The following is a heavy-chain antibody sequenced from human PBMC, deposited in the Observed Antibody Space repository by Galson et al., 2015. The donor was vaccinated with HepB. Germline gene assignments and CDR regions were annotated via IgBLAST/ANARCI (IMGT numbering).Heavy chain of an antibody. CDR2: IIPILGIA. Sequence: SVKVSCKASGGTFSSYAISWVRQAPGQGLEWMGGIIPILGIANYAQKFQGRVTITADKSTSTAYMELSSLRSEDTAVYYCARGGRSGSGLVVYVWWFDPWGQGTLVTVSS. V-gene: IGHV1-69*10. CDR1: GGTFSSYA. J-gene: IGHJ5*02. D-gene: IGHD2-8*02. CDR3: ARGGRSGSGLVVYVWWFDP.